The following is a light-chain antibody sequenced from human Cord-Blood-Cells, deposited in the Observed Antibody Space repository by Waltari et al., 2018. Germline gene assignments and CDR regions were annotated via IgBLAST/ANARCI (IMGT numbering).Light chain of an antibody. Sequence: EIVMRQSPATLSVSPGERATLACRASQSVSSTLAWYQQKPGQAPRLLIYGASTRATGIPARFSGSGSETEFTLTISSLQSEDFAVYYCQQYNNWPYSVGQGTKLEIK. CDR3: QQYNNWPYS. V-gene: IGKV3-15*01. J-gene: IGKJ2*03. CDR2: GAS. CDR1: QSVSST.